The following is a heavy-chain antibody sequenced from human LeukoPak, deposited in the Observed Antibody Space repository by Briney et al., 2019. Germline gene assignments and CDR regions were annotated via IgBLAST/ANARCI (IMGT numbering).Heavy chain of an antibody. CDR1: GGSINSGGYY. D-gene: IGHD3-22*01. CDR3: ARTYDSSEFSLLG. Sequence: SETLSLTCTVSGGSINSGGYYWSWIRQPPGKGLEWIGYIYHSGSTYYNPSLKSRVTISIDRSKNQVSLKLSSVTAADTAVYYCARTYDSSEFSLLGWGQGTLVTVSS. J-gene: IGHJ4*02. CDR2: IYHSGST. V-gene: IGHV4-30-2*01.